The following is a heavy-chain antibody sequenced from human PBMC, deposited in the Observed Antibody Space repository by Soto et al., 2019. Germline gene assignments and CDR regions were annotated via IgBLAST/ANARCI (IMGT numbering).Heavy chain of an antibody. CDR3: AGMFWFGDLLFDY. J-gene: IGHJ4*02. CDR2: MNPNSGNT. D-gene: IGHD3-10*01. CDR1: GYTFTSYD. V-gene: IGHV1-8*01. Sequence: GASVKVSCKASGYTFTSYDINWVRQATGQGLEWMGWMNPNSGNTGYAQKFQGRVTMTRNTSISTAYMELSSLRSEDTAVYYCAGMFWFGDLLFDYWGPGTLVTVSS.